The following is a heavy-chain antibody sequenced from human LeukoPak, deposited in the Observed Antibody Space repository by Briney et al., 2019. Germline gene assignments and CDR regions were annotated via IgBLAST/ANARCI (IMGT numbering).Heavy chain of an antibody. V-gene: IGHV1-69*13. CDR2: ITPMFGTS. CDR3: ARDSSEFRSLLFH. Sequence: ASVKVSFTASGGTFSRHTISWVRQSPGQGLEWMGGITPMFGTSNYAQKFRGRVTITADESTSTAYVELSSLRSEDTAVYYCARDSSEFRSLLFHWGQGTLVTVSS. CDR1: GGTFSRHT. J-gene: IGHJ1*01. D-gene: IGHD1-14*01.